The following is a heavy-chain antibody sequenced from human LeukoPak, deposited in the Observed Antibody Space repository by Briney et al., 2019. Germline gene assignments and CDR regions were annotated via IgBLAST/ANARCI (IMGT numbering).Heavy chain of an antibody. CDR2: ISAQSGNT. CDR3: ARAYCSAGSCYLDY. CDR1: GYTFTGYY. Sequence: ASVKVSCKASGYTFTGYYMHWVRQAPGQGLEWVGWISAQSGNTEYAQKFQDRVTMTTETATTTADMDLRGLTSDDTAVYFCARAYCSAGSCYLDYWGQGTLVTVSS. V-gene: IGHV1-18*04. D-gene: IGHD2-15*01. J-gene: IGHJ4*02.